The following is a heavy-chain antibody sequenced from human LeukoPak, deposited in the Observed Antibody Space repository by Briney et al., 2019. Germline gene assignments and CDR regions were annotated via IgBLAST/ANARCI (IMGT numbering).Heavy chain of an antibody. Sequence: GGSLRLSCAASGFTFSSYGMHWVRQAPGKGPEWVAVISYDGSNKYYADSVKGRFTISRDNSKNTLYLQMNSLRAEDTAVYYCAKGNSYFDYWGQGTLVTVSS. V-gene: IGHV3-30*18. CDR2: ISYDGSNK. CDR1: GFTFSSYG. J-gene: IGHJ4*02. CDR3: AKGNSYFDY.